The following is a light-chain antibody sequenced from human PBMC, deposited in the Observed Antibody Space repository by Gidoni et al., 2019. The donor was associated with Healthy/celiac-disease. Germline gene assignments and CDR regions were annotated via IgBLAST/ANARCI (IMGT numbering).Light chain of an antibody. Sequence: DIQMTQSPSSLSASVGDRVTITCRASQSISSYLNWYQQKPGKAAKLLIYAASSLQSGVPSRFSGSGSGTDFTLTISRLQPEDFATYYCQQSYSTPITFXQXTRLEIK. J-gene: IGKJ5*01. CDR3: QQSYSTPIT. CDR2: AAS. V-gene: IGKV1-39*01. CDR1: QSISSY.